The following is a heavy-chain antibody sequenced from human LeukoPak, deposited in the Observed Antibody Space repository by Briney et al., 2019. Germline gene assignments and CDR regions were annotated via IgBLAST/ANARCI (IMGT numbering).Heavy chain of an antibody. J-gene: IGHJ5*02. CDR2: IYYSGST. Sequence: SETLSLTCTVSGGSVSSSGSYWSWIRQPPGRGLEWFAYIYYSGSTTYNPSLKSRVIISVDTSKNQFSLRLSSVTAADTAVYYCARSNSFYYDSWGQGTLVTVSS. D-gene: IGHD3-16*01. CDR1: GGSVSSSGSY. CDR3: ARSNSFYYDS. V-gene: IGHV4-61*08.